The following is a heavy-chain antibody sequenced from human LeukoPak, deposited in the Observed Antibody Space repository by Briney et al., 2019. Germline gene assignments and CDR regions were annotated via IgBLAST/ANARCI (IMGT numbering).Heavy chain of an antibody. D-gene: IGHD1-1*01. J-gene: IGHJ4*02. CDR2: IYYSGST. Sequence: SETLSLTCTVSGGSISSYYWGWIRQPPGKGLEWIGSIYYSGSTYYNPSLKSRVTISVDTSKNRFSLKLSSVTAADTAVYYCARANWNDPSEVDYWGQGTLVTVSS. CDR1: GGSISSYY. V-gene: IGHV4-39*07. CDR3: ARANWNDPSEVDY.